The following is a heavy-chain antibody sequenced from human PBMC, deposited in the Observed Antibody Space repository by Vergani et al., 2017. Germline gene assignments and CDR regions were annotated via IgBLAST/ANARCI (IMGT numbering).Heavy chain of an antibody. V-gene: IGHV4-34*01. J-gene: IGHJ5*02. CDR1: GGSFSGYY. CDR2: INHSGST. D-gene: IGHD5-18*01. Sequence: QVQLQQWGAGLLKPSETLSLTCAVYGGSFSGYYWSWIRQPPGKGLEWIGEINHSGSTNYNPSLKSRVTISVDTSKNQFSLKLSSVTAADTAVYYCARGFSWIQLWRSESPGYWFDPWGQGTLVTVSS. CDR3: ARGFSWIQLWRSESPGYWFDP.